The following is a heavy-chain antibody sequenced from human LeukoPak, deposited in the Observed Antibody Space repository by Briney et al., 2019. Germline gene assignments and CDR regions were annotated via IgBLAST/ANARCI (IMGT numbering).Heavy chain of an antibody. D-gene: IGHD3-16*01. V-gene: IGHV4-39*01. CDR2: IYYSGST. J-gene: IGHJ5*02. CDR1: GGSLSGYY. Sequence: SETLSLTCAVYGGSLSGYYWSWIRQPPGKGLEWIGSIYYSGSTYYNPSLKSRVTISVDTSKNQFSLKLSSVTAADTAVYYCARHYGPWGQGTLVTISS. CDR3: ARHYGP.